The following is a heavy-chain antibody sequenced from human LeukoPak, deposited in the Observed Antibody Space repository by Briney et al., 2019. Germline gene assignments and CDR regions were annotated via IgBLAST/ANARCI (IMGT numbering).Heavy chain of an antibody. V-gene: IGHV1-2*02. Sequence: GASAKVSCKASGYTFTGYYMHWVRQAPGQGLEWMGWINPNNGGTNYAQKFQGRVTMTRDTSISTAYMELSRVRSDDTAVYYCARDNGYSTGFDNWGQGTLVTVSS. CDR1: GYTFTGYY. CDR2: INPNNGGT. D-gene: IGHD6-19*01. J-gene: IGHJ4*02. CDR3: ARDNGYSTGFDN.